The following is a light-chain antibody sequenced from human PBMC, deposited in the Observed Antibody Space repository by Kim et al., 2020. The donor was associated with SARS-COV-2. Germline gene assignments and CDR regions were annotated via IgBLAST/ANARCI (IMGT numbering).Light chain of an antibody. CDR1: SSDVGGYNY. J-gene: IGLJ2*01. CDR2: DVS. CDR3: SSYTSSSTQ. Sequence: QSALTQPASVSGSAGQSITISCTGTSSDVGGYNYVSWYQQHPGKAPKLMIYDVSNRPSGVSNRFSGSKSGNTASLTISGLQAEDEADYYCSSYTSSSTQFGGGTQLTVL. V-gene: IGLV2-14*03.